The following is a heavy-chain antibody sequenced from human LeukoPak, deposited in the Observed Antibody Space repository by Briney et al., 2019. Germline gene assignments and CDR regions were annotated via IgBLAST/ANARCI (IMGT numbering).Heavy chain of an antibody. V-gene: IGHV3-23*01. J-gene: IGHJ4*02. D-gene: IGHD2-21*01. CDR2: IYENGGTT. Sequence: GGSLRLSCVGSGFTFRSHAMSWVRLAPEKGLEFVSGIYENGGTTYYADSVKGRFSISRDNSKNTLYLQMDSLRGEDTAVYYCAKDFRIGYSAHFDYWGQGALVTVSS. CDR1: GFTFRSHA. CDR3: AKDFRIGYSAHFDY.